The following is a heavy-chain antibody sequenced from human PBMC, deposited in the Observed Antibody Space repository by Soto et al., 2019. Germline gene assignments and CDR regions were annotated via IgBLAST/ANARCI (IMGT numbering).Heavy chain of an antibody. Sequence: PSETLSLTCTVSGGSISSYYWSSIRQPPGKGLEWIGYIYYSGSTNYNPSLKSRVTISVDTSKNKFSLKLSSVTAADTAVYYCARDKYQLRPWGQGTLVTVSS. CDR2: IYYSGST. J-gene: IGHJ5*02. V-gene: IGHV4-59*01. D-gene: IGHD2-2*01. CDR3: ARDKYQLRP. CDR1: GGSISSYY.